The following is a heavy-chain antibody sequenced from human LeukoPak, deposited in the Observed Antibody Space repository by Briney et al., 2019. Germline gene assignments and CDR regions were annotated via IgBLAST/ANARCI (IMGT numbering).Heavy chain of an antibody. V-gene: IGHV3-21*01. CDR2: ISSSSYI. D-gene: IGHD3-22*01. CDR3: ARPDYYDSSGYYYASYYFDY. J-gene: IGHJ4*02. Sequence: GGSLRLSCTASGFTFRSYAMSWVRQAPGKGLEWVSSISSSSYIYYADSVKGRFTISRDNAKNSLYLQMNSLRAEDTAVYYCARPDYYDSSGYYYASYYFDYWGQGTLVTVSS. CDR1: GFTFRSYA.